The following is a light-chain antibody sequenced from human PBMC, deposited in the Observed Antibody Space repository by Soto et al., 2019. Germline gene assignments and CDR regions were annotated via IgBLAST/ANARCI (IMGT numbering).Light chain of an antibody. Sequence: DIQMTQSPSTLSASVGDSVTITCRASQKINNWLAWYQQKPVKPPKLLISKASNLESGVPSRVRGSGSETEFTLTISSLQPDDLATYCCQQYNSYSRLTFGGGTRVDIK. V-gene: IGKV1-5*03. J-gene: IGKJ4*01. CDR1: QKINNW. CDR2: KAS. CDR3: QQYNSYSRLT.